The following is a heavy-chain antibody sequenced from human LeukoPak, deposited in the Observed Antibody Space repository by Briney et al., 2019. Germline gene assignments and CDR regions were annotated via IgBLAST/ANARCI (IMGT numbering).Heavy chain of an antibody. Sequence: GGSLRLSCVASGFAFNTYVMSWVRRAPGKGLEWVSAISGSGGSTYYADSVKGRFTISRDNSKNTLYLQMNSLRAEDTAVYYCASSALRYFDWFPNYYYYGMDVWGQGTTVTVSS. V-gene: IGHV3-23*01. CDR2: ISGSGGST. J-gene: IGHJ6*02. CDR1: GFAFNTYV. CDR3: ASSALRYFDWFPNYYYYGMDV. D-gene: IGHD3-9*01.